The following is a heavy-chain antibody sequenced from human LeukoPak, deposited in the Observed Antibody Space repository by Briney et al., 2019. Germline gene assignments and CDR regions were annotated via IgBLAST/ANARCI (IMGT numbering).Heavy chain of an antibody. CDR1: GYTFTGYY. J-gene: IGHJ4*02. CDR2: INPNSGGT. CDR3: ARRGYSYGFFRY. Sequence: ASVKVSCKASGYTFTGYYMHWVRQAPGQGLEWMGWINPNSGGTNYAQKFQGRVTMTRDTSISTAYMELSRLRSDDTAVYYCARRGYSYGFFRYWGQETLVTVSS. V-gene: IGHV1-2*02. D-gene: IGHD5-18*01.